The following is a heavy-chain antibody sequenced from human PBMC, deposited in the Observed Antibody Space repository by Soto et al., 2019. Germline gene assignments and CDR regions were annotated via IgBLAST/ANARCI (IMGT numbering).Heavy chain of an antibody. CDR2: MSGYNGNT. D-gene: IGHD2-15*01. J-gene: IGHJ6*02. Sequence: ASGKVSCNVSCYGFTRYGISWVLQAPGQGLGGVVWMSGYNGNTKYAQNLKGRDTMTTGTSTTTAYTELRSLTYDDTAVYYCAREGFCSGESCVLYSHQSVGMDVWGQGTMVTVYS. CDR3: AREGFCSGESCVLYSHQSVGMDV. CDR1: CYGFTRYG. V-gene: IGHV1-18*01.